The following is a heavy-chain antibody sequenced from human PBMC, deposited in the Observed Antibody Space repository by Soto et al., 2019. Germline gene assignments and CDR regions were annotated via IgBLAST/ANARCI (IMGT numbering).Heavy chain of an antibody. CDR3: ARGGCSGGSCYGDYYYGMDV. V-gene: IGHV4-31*03. CDR1: GGSISSGGYY. CDR2: IYYSGST. D-gene: IGHD2-15*01. Sequence: QVQLQESGPGLVKPSQTLSLTCTVSGGSISSGGYYWSWIRQHPGKGLEWIGYIYYSGSTYYNPSLKSRVTISVDTAKNQFSLKLSSVTAADTAVYYCARGGCSGGSCYGDYYYGMDVWGQGTTVTVSS. J-gene: IGHJ6*02.